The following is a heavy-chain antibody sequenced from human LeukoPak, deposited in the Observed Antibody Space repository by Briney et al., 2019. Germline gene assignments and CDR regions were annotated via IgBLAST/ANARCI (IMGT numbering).Heavy chain of an antibody. J-gene: IGHJ4*02. CDR1: GFTFTDYW. D-gene: IGHD6-19*01. CDR2: IKKDGSEK. V-gene: IGHV3-7*01. CDR3: AREAGYSSDWYPPFDY. Sequence: GGSLRLSCAASGFTFTDYWMSWVRQAPGKGLEWVANIKKDGSEKYYVDSVKGRFTISRDNAKNSLYLQMNSLRAEDTAMYYCAREAGYSSDWYPPFDYWGQGTLVTVSS.